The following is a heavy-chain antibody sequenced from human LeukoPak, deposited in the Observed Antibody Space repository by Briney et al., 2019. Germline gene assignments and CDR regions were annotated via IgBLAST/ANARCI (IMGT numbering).Heavy chain of an antibody. CDR2: ISYDGTKT. D-gene: IGHD6-19*01. CDR3: ARGLFFAVPGAPFDS. CDR1: GFSFRSYA. V-gene: IGHV3-30-3*01. J-gene: IGHJ4*02. Sequence: PGGSLRLSCAASGFSFRSYAIHWVRQAPGKGLEWVAVISYDGTKTYYADSVKGRFTISRDNSKSSLYVEMNSLRAEDTAVYYCARGLFFAVPGAPFDSWGQGTLVTVSS.